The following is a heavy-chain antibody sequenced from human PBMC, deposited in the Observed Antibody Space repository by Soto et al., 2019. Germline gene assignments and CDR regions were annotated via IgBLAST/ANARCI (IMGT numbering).Heavy chain of an antibody. V-gene: IGHV6-1*01. D-gene: IGHD5-12*01. CDR2: TYYRSKWYN. CDR1: GDSVSSNSAA. J-gene: IGHJ4*02. CDR3: ARGAPTTYSGYDYVFDY. Sequence: SQTLSLTCVISGDSVSSNSAAWNWIRQSPSRGLEWLGRTYYRSKWYNDYAVSVKSRITINPDTSKNQFSLQLNSVTPEDTAVYYCARGAPTTYSGYDYVFDYWGQGTLVPVSS.